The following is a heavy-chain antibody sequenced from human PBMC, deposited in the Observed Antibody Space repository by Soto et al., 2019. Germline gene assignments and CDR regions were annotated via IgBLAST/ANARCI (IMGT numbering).Heavy chain of an antibody. V-gene: IGHV4-34*01. CDR2: INHSGST. Sequence: SETLSLTCAVYGGSFSGYYWSWIRQPPGKGLEWIGEINHSGSTNYNPSLKSRVTISVDTSKNQFSLKLSSVTAADTAVYYCARGSLDIVVVVAAKGDFDYWGQGTLVTVSS. CDR1: GGSFSGYY. D-gene: IGHD2-15*01. CDR3: ARGSLDIVVVVAAKGDFDY. J-gene: IGHJ4*02.